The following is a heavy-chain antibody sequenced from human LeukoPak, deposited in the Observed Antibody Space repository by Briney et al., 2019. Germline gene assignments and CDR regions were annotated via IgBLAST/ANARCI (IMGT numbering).Heavy chain of an antibody. CDR2: ISSSSSTI. D-gene: IGHD2-15*01. V-gene: IGHV3-48*01. CDR3: AREGGYCSGGSCYWDDY. Sequence: GGSLRLSCAASGFTVSSNYMSWVRQAPGKGLEWVSYISSSSSTIYYADSVKGRFTISRDNAKNSLYLQMNSLRAEDTAVYYCAREGGYCSGGSCYWDDYWGQGTLVTVSS. CDR1: GFTVSSNY. J-gene: IGHJ4*02.